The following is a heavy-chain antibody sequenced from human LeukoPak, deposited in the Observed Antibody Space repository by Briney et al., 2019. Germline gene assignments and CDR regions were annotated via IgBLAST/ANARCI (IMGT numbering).Heavy chain of an antibody. CDR1: GYTFTGYY. CDR3: ARVEEQRGWFDP. Sequence: ASVKVSCKASGYTFTGYYMQGVRHAPTRALEGMGWINPNSVGTNYAQQFQGTVTMTRDTSIRTAYMELSRLRSDDTAVHYCARVEEQRGWFDPWGQGTLVTVSS. V-gene: IGHV1-2*02. CDR2: INPNSVGT. J-gene: IGHJ5*02. D-gene: IGHD6-25*01.